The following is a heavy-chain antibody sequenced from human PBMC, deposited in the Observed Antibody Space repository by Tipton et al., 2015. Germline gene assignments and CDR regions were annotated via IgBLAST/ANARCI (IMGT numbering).Heavy chain of an antibody. V-gene: IGHV4-59*01. CDR3: ARTKYYGLRWYFDP. CDR2: IYYTGPT. D-gene: IGHD4-23*01. Sequence: TLSLTCSVSGGSLNEYYWSWIRQTPGKGLEWIGYIYYTGPTKYNPSLKSRVNISLDRTKNQFYLRLTSVTVAGTAIYYCARTKYYGLRWYFDPWGKGTQVTVSS. CDR1: GGSLNEYY. J-gene: IGHJ5*02.